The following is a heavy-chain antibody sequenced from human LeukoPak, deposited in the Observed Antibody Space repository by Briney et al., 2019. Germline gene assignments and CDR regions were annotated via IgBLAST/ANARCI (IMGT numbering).Heavy chain of an antibody. CDR3: ARLGPVDRVDYGMDV. D-gene: IGHD3-3*01. V-gene: IGHV5-51*01. CDR1: GYSFTSYW. Sequence: GESLKISCKGSGYSFTSYWIGWVRQMPGKGLERMGIIYPGDSDTRYSPSFQGQVTISADKSISTAYLQWSSLKASDTAMYYCARLGPVDRVDYGMDVWGKGTTVTVSS. J-gene: IGHJ6*04. CDR2: IYPGDSDT.